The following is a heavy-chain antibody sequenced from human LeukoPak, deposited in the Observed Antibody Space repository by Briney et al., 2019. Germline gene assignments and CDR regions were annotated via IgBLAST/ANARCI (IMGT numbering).Heavy chain of an antibody. V-gene: IGHV1-24*01. D-gene: IGHD1-26*01. CDR3: ATAGGSGSLYYFDY. J-gene: IGHJ4*02. Sequence: ASVKVSCKVSGYTLTELPMHWVRQAPGKGLEWMGGFDPEDGETIYAQKFQGRVTVAEDTSTDTAYMELSSLRSEDTAVYYCATAGGSGSLYYFDYWGQGTLVTVSS. CDR2: FDPEDGET. CDR1: GYTLTELP.